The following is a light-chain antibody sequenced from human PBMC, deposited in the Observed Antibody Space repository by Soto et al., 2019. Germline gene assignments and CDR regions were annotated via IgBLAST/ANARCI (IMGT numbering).Light chain of an antibody. CDR2: SNN. CDR3: AAWDDSLNGVV. CDR1: TSNIGSNP. V-gene: IGLV1-44*01. Sequence: QSVLTQPPSASGTPGQRVTISCSGSTSNIGSNPVNWYQRLPGTAPKLLIYSNNQRPSGVPDRFSGSKSGTSASLAISGLQSEDEADYYCAAWDDSLNGVVFGGGTKLTVL. J-gene: IGLJ2*01.